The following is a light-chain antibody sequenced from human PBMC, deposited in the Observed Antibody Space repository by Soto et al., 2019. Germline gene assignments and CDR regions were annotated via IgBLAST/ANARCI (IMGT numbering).Light chain of an antibody. CDR1: QSVSSTY. J-gene: IGKJ2*01. Sequence: EIVLTQSPGTLSLSPGERATLSCRASQSVSSTYLAWYQQNPGQAPRLLIYGASSRATGIPDRFSGSGSGTDFTLAMSRLEPEDFAVYFCQHYGSSSYTCGQGTKLEIK. CDR2: GAS. CDR3: QHYGSSSYT. V-gene: IGKV3-20*01.